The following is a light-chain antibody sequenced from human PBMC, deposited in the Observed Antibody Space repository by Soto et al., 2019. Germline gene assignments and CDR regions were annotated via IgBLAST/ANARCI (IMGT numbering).Light chain of an antibody. CDR2: WAS. CDR3: HQYYSPPFA. Sequence: IVMTQSPESLGVSLGERATINCKSNQTILYGSNNKNYLSWYQQKPGQPPKLLIYWASTRKYGVPERFSGSGSGTDFTLSITNLQAEDVAVYHCHQYYSPPFAFGPGTKVHL. J-gene: IGKJ3*01. CDR1: QTILYGSNNKNY. V-gene: IGKV4-1*01.